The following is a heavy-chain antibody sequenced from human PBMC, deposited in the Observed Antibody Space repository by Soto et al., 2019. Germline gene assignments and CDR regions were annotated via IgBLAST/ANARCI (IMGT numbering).Heavy chain of an antibody. CDR3: AASTFLSGVSGYFHLAF. J-gene: IGHJ4*02. D-gene: IGHD3-3*01. V-gene: IGHV1-69*06. CDR2: TIPIYDSP. CDR1: GDTFNNYA. Sequence: ASVKVSCKASGDTFNNYAISWVRQAPGQGLQWMGGTIPIYDSPSYAQGSHNRVTITADRSTSTAHLELNGLTSEDTAVYYCAASTFLSGVSGYFHLAFWGQGTLVTVSS.